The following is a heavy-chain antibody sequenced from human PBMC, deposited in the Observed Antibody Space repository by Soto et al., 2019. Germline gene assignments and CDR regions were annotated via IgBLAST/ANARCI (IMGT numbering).Heavy chain of an antibody. CDR1: GFTFSSYA. J-gene: IGHJ4*02. V-gene: IGHV3-23*01. D-gene: IGHD6-19*01. CDR3: AKDLIAVAGTHY. CDR2: ISGSGGST. Sequence: GSLRLSCAASGFTFSSYAMSWVRQAPGKGPEWVSAISGSGGSTYYADSVKGRFTISRDNSKNTLYLQMNSLRAEDTAVYYCAKDLIAVAGTHYWGQGTLVTVSS.